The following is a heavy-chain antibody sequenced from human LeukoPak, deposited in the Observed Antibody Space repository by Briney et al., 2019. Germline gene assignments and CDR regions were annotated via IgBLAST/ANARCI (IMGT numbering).Heavy chain of an antibody. J-gene: IGHJ3*02. CDR1: GFTFSSYW. D-gene: IGHD6-19*01. CDR2: IKQDGSEK. CDR3: ARDRLAGTGAFDI. V-gene: IGHV3-7*01. Sequence: PGGSLRLSCAASGFTFSSYWMSWVRQAPGKGLEWVANIKQDGSEKYYVDSVKGRFTISRDNAKNSLYLQMNILRAEDTAVYYCARDRLAGTGAFDIWGQGTMVTVSS.